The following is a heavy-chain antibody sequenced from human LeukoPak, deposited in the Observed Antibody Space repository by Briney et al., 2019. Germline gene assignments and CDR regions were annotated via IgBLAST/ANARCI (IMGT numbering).Heavy chain of an antibody. CDR3: ARTRDSEWGGFDY. D-gene: IGHD3-22*01. CDR2: IIPIFGTA. CDR1: GGTFSSYA. V-gene: IGHV1-69*05. J-gene: IGHJ4*02. Sequence: SVKVSCKPSGGTFSSYAISWVRQAPGQGLEWMGGIIPIFGTANYAQKFQGRVTITTDESTSTAYMELSSLRSEDTAVYYCARTRDSEWGGFDYWGQGTLVTVSS.